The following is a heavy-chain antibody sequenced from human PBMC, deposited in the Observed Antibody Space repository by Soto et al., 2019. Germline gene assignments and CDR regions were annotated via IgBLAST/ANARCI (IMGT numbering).Heavy chain of an antibody. Sequence: ITLKESGPVLVKPTETLTLTCTFSGFSLTTGGVSVGWIRQPPGKALEWLSLIYWDDDKRYRPSLESSLTITKYTSKNEVVLTMTDMGPEDTGTYFCVHRGGYCYGPSCYYYYYMGAWGTGTTVTVSS. CDR2: IYWDDDK. J-gene: IGHJ6*03. CDR1: GFSLTTGGVS. CDR3: VHRGGYCYGPSCYYYYYMGA. V-gene: IGHV2-5*02. D-gene: IGHD3-10*01.